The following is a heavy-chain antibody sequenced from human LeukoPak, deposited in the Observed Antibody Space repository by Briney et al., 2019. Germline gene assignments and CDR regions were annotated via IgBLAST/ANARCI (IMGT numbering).Heavy chain of an antibody. V-gene: IGHV4-4*02. Sequence: SGTLSLTCAVSGVSISSSNWWSWVRQPPGKGLEWIGYIYYSGSTYYNPSLKSRVTISVDTSKNQFSLKLSSVTAADTAVYYCARATTTVVTLVDYWGQGTLVTVSS. D-gene: IGHD4-23*01. CDR3: ARATTTVVTLVDY. CDR2: IYYSGST. J-gene: IGHJ4*02. CDR1: GVSISSSNW.